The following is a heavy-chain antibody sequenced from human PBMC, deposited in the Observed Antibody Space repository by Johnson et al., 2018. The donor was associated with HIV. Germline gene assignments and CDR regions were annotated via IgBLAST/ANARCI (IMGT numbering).Heavy chain of an antibody. CDR3: AKAPLSGYEDAFDI. V-gene: IGHV3-30*18. Sequence: QVQLVESGGGVVQPGRSLRLSCAASGFTFSSYVMHWVRQAPGKGLEWVAVISYDGSNKYYADSVKGRFTISRDNSKNTLYLQMNSLRAEDTAVYYCAKAPLSGYEDAFDIWGQGTMVTVSS. D-gene: IGHD3-22*01. CDR2: ISYDGSNK. CDR1: GFTFSSYV. J-gene: IGHJ3*02.